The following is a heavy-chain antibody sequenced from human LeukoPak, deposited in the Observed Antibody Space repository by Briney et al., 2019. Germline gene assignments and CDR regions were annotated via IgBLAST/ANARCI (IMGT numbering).Heavy chain of an antibody. CDR3: AKIPPRTIGSGWYFDY. CDR2: ISGSGGST. D-gene: IGHD6-19*01. V-gene: IGHV3-23*01. J-gene: IGHJ4*02. Sequence: GGSLRLSCAASGFTFSSYAMSWVRQAPGKGLEWVSAISGSGGSTYYADSVKGRFTISRDNSKNTLYLQMNSLRAEDTAVYYCAKIPPRTIGSGWYFDYWGQGTLVTVSS. CDR1: GFTFSSYA.